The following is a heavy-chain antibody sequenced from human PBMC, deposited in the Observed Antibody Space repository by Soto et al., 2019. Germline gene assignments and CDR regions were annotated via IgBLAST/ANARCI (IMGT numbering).Heavy chain of an antibody. CDR2: IYYSGST. D-gene: IGHD2-15*01. J-gene: IGHJ6*02. V-gene: IGHV4-31*03. CDR1: GGSISRGGYY. Sequence: QVQLQESGPGLVKPSQTLSLTCTVSGGSISRGGYYWSWIRQHPGKGLEWIGYIYYSGSTYYNPSLKSRVTISVDTSKNQFSLKLSSVTAADTAVYYCARDRRLGYCSGGSWSNYWDCMDVWGQGTTVTVSS. CDR3: ARDRRLGYCSGGSWSNYWDCMDV.